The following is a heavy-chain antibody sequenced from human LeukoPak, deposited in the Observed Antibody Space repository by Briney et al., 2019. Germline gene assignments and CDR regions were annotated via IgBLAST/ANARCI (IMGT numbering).Heavy chain of an antibody. CDR1: GGTFSSYA. D-gene: IGHD3-9*01. Sequence: SVKVSCKASGGTFSSYAISWVRQAPGQGLEWMGGIIPIFGTANYAQKFQGRVTITADESTSTAYMELSSLRSEDTAVYYCAGPAGDILTGLRASDLYAFDPWGQGTLVTVSS. J-gene: IGHJ5*02. CDR3: AGPAGDILTGLRASDLYAFDP. V-gene: IGHV1-69*13. CDR2: IIPIFGTA.